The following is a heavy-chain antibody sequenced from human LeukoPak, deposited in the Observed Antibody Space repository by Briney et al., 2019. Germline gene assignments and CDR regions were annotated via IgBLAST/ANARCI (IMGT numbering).Heavy chain of an antibody. CDR1: GVSFSGYY. CDR2: INHSGST. J-gene: IGHJ4*02. Sequence: SETLSLTCAVYGVSFSGYYWSWIRQPPGKGLEWIGEINHSGSTNYNPSLKSRVTISVDTSKNQFSLKLSSVTAADTAVYYCARAGCSSTSCYYYFDYWGQGTLVTVSS. V-gene: IGHV4-34*01. CDR3: ARAGCSSTSCYYYFDY. D-gene: IGHD2-2*01.